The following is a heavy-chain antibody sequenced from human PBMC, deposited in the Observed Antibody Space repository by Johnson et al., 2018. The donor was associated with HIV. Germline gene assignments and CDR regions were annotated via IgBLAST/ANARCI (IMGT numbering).Heavy chain of an antibody. Sequence: VQLVESGGGLVQPGGSLRLSCAASGFTFSSYAMSWVRQAPGKGLEWVSLISWDGGSTYYADSVKGRFTISRDNSKNSLYLQMNSLRTEDTALYYCAKGLRRITMIVVAWGQGTMVTVSS. J-gene: IGHJ3*01. CDR2: ISWDGGST. CDR1: GFTFSSYA. V-gene: IGHV3-43*02. CDR3: AKGLRRITMIVVA. D-gene: IGHD3-22*01.